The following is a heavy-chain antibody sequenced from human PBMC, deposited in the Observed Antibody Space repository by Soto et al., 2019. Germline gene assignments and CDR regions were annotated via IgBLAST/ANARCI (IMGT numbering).Heavy chain of an antibody. Sequence: QVQLVQSGAEVKKPGSSVKVSCKPSEGTFSSNAISWGRQAPGQGLEWMGGITPIFGTANYAQKFQGRVTITADESTSTAYMELSSLRSEDTAVYYCAGYKGEYNWNYVGWFDPWGQGTLVTVSS. V-gene: IGHV1-69*01. D-gene: IGHD1-7*01. CDR1: EGTFSSNA. CDR3: AGYKGEYNWNYVGWFDP. J-gene: IGHJ5*02. CDR2: ITPIFGTA.